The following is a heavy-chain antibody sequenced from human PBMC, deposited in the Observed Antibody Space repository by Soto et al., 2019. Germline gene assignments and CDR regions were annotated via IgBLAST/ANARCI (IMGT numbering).Heavy chain of an antibody. Sequence: SETLSLTCAVYGGSFSGYYWSWIRQPPGKGLEWIGEINHRVSTDYKPSLKSRVTLSVDTSKNPFTLKLSSVTAADTAVYYCARGGEVATGPGYCFDYWGQGTLVTVSS. D-gene: IGHD5-12*01. CDR2: INHRVST. J-gene: IGHJ4*02. CDR1: GGSFSGYY. CDR3: ARGGEVATGPGYCFDY. V-gene: IGHV4-34*01.